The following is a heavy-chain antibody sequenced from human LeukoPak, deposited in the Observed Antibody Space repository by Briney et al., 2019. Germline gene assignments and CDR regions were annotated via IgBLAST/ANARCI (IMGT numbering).Heavy chain of an antibody. CDR2: ISYDGSNK. CDR3: GGNGYYFDY. CDR1: GFTFSSYA. Sequence: GGSLRLSCAASGFTFSSYAMHWVRQAPGKGLEWVAVISYDGSNKYYADSVKGRFTISRDNSKNTLYLQMNSLRAEDTAVYYCGGNGYYFDYWGQGTLVTVSS. J-gene: IGHJ4*02. D-gene: IGHD4-23*01. V-gene: IGHV3-30-3*01.